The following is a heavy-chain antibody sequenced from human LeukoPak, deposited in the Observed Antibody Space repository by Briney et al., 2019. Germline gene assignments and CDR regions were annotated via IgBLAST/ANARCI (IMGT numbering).Heavy chain of an antibody. CDR3: AGRSSSWYVRANRTFDY. D-gene: IGHD6-13*01. CDR2: IYHSGST. J-gene: IGHJ4*02. CDR1: GGSISSTSDY. Sequence: SETLSLTCTVSGGSISSTSDYWSWIRQPPGKGLEWIGSIYHSGSTYYNPSLKSRVTISVDTSKNQFSLKLSSVTAADTAVYYCAGRSSSWYVRANRTFDYWGQGTLVTVSS. V-gene: IGHV4-39*07.